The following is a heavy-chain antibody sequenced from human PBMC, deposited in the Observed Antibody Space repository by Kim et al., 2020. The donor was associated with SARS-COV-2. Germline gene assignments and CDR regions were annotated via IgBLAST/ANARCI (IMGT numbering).Heavy chain of an antibody. CDR1: GGSISSSSYY. CDR3: AREAYVRGYSGYDPGAFDY. J-gene: IGHJ4*02. V-gene: IGHV4-39*07. CDR2: IYYSGST. D-gene: IGHD5-12*01. Sequence: SETLSLTCTVSGGSISSSSYYWGWIRQKKGKGLEWIGSIYYSGSTYYNPSLKSRVTISVDTSKNQFSLKLSSVTAADTAVYYCAREAYVRGYSGYDPGAFDYWGQGTLVTVSS.